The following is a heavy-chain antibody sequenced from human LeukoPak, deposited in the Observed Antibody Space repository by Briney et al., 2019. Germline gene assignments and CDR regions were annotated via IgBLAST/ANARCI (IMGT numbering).Heavy chain of an antibody. D-gene: IGHD2-21*01. V-gene: IGHV4-59*01. Sequence: SETLSLTCTVSGGSISDYYWNWIRQPPGKGLEWIGYICYSRNTTYNLSLKSRVIMSADTDKNHFSLRLSSVTAADHAVYFCARVCERCGGGGMDVWGQGTTVIVSS. CDR1: GGSISDYY. CDR2: ICYSRNT. CDR3: ARVCERCGGGGMDV. J-gene: IGHJ6*01.